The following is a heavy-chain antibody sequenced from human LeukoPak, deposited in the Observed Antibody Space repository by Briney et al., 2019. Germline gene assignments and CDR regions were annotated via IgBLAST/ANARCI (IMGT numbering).Heavy chain of an antibody. CDR1: GFAFSSYW. J-gene: IGHJ4*02. D-gene: IGHD4-11*01. Sequence: GGALRLSCVASGFAFSSYWMSWVRQAPGKGLELVANISPDGSAEDYVDSVRGRFAISRDNAKRSLYLQMNSLSPEDTAVYYCANQAYSQFDYWGQGTLVSVSS. V-gene: IGHV3-7*01. CDR3: ANQAYSQFDY. CDR2: ISPDGSAE.